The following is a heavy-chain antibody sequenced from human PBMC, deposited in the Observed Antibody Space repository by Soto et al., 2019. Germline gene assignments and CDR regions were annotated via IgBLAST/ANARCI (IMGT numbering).Heavy chain of an antibody. J-gene: IGHJ5*02. D-gene: IGHD2-15*01. Sequence: GGSLRLSCAASGFTFSSYGMHWVRQALGKGLEWDSSISSSSSYIFYAGSVKGRFTISRDNAKNSLFLQMNSLRAEYTAVYYCAIDDCIGGSGHRDWLSPWGLRTPVTVSS. CDR1: GFTFSSYG. V-gene: IGHV3-21*01. CDR3: AIDDCIGGSGHRDWLSP. CDR2: ISSSSSYI.